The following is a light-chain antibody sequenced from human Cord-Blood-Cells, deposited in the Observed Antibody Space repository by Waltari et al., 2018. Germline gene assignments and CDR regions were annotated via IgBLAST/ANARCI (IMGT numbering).Light chain of an antibody. CDR1: QSISSY. Sequence: DIQMTQSPSSLSASVGDRVTITCRASQSISSYLNWYQQKPGKAPKLLIYAASSLQSGVPSSFSGSGSGTDFTRTISSLQPEDFATYYCQQSYSTPITFGQGTRLEIK. V-gene: IGKV1-39*01. J-gene: IGKJ5*01. CDR3: QQSYSTPIT. CDR2: AAS.